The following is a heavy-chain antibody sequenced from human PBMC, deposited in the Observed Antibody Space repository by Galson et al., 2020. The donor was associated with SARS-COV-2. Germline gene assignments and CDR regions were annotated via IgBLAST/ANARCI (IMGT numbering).Heavy chain of an antibody. CDR3: ARDGRTRSGWAFDY. J-gene: IGHJ4*02. V-gene: IGHV3-33*01. Sequence: GGSLRLSCAASGFTFSSHAMHWVRQAPGKGLEWVAQIFFDGSDKYYGDSVKGRFTISRDSSKNTVYLQMNNLTADDTAVYYCARDGRTRSGWAFDYWGQGTLVTVSS. CDR2: IFFDGSDK. D-gene: IGHD6-19*01. CDR1: GFTFSSHA.